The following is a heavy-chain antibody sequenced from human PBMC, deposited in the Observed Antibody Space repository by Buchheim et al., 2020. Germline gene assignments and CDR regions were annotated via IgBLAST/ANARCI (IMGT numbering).Heavy chain of an antibody. Sequence: QVQLVESGGGVVQPGRSLRLSCADSGFTFSSYAMHWVRQAPGKGLKWVAVISYDGSNKYYADSVKGRFTISRDNSKNTLYLQMNSLRAEDTAVYYCARDLFGYYYDSSGYYPGDYWGQGTL. CDR2: ISYDGSNK. V-gene: IGHV3-30-3*01. D-gene: IGHD3-22*01. CDR3: ARDLFGYYYDSSGYYPGDY. CDR1: GFTFSSYA. J-gene: IGHJ4*02.